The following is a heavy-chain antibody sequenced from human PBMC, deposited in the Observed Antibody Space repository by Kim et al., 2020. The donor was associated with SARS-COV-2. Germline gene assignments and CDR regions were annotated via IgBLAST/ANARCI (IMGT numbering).Heavy chain of an antibody. J-gene: IGHJ4*02. Sequence: SVKGRFTISRDNARKSLYLQMNSLRAEATAVYYCARVGRSTVTTYYFDYWGQGTLVTVSS. CDR3: ARVGRSTVTTYYFDY. D-gene: IGHD4-17*01. V-gene: IGHV3-11*05.